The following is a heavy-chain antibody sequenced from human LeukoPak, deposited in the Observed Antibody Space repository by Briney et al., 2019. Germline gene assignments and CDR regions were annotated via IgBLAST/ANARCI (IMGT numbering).Heavy chain of an antibody. J-gene: IGHJ6*02. CDR3: ANEPPDETPWRLVTGGMDV. CDR1: GFTFSSYW. V-gene: IGHV3-74*01. D-gene: IGHD3-9*01. CDR2: ISSDGSST. Sequence: GGSLRLSCAASGFTFSSYWMHWVRQGTGKGPVWVSRISSDGSSTTYADSVKGRFTISRDNAKNTLYLQMNSLRAEDTAVYYCANEPPDETPWRLVTGGMDVWGQGTTVTVSS.